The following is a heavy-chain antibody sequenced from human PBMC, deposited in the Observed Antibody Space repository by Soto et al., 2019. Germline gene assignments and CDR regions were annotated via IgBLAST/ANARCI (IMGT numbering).Heavy chain of an antibody. D-gene: IGHD2-15*01. Sequence: QLQLQESGPGLVKPSETLSLTCTVSGGSISSSSYYWGWIRQPPGKGLEWIGSIYYSGSTYYHPSLKSRVTISVDTSKNQFSLKLSSVTAADTAVYYCARQRCSGGSCPFDYWGQGTLVTVSS. V-gene: IGHV4-39*01. J-gene: IGHJ4*02. CDR1: GGSISSSSYY. CDR3: ARQRCSGGSCPFDY. CDR2: IYYSGST.